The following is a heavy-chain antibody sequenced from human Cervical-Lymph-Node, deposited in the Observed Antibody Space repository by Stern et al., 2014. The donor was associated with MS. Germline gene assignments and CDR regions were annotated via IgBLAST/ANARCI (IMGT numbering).Heavy chain of an antibody. CDR2: LYWDDDK. CDR3: AHSDLALVLDAFDI. V-gene: IGHV2-5*02. J-gene: IGHJ3*02. Sequence: QVTLRESGPTLVKPTQTLTLTCTFSGFSLSTSGVGVGWIRQPPGKALEWLALLYWDDDKRYSPSLKSRLTITKDPSKNQVVLTMTNMDPVDTATYYCAHSDLALVLDAFDIWGQGTMVTVSS. D-gene: IGHD6-13*01. CDR1: GFSLSTSGVG.